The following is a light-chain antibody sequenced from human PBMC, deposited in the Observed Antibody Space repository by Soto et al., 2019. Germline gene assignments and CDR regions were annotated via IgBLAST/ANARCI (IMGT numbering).Light chain of an antibody. CDR1: QSVTKY. CDR2: DVS. CDR3: HQRSNWPLT. J-gene: IGKJ4*01. V-gene: IGKV3-11*01. Sequence: EVVLTQSPATLSLSPGERATLSCRASQSVTKYLAWYQQKPSQALRLLIYDVSKRATGIPARFSGSGSETDFTLTISSLEPGDFAVYYCHQRSNWPLTFGGGTKLEIK.